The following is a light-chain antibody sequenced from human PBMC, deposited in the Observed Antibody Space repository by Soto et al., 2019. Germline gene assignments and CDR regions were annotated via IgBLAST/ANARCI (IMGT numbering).Light chain of an antibody. CDR3: QQYIRCPLT. J-gene: IGKJ4*01. V-gene: IGKV3-15*01. CDR2: GAS. CDR1: QAVSSN. Sequence: EMVVTQSPATLSVSPGERATLSCRASQAVSSNLAWYQQKPGQAPSLLIYGASTRATGTPARFSGSGSGTEFTLTISSLQSEDYAVYFCQQYIRCPLTFGGGTKVEI.